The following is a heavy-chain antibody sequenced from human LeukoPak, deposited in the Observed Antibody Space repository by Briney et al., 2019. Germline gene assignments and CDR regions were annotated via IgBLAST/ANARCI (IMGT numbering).Heavy chain of an antibody. CDR1: GGSISNYY. J-gene: IGHJ4*02. V-gene: IGHV4-59*12. CDR2: IYYSGST. Sequence: SETLSLTCTVSGGSISNYYWSWIRQPPGKGLEWIGYIYYSGSTNYNPSLRSRVTISVDTSKNQFSLNLSSVTAADTAVYYCARGSAAKDYWGQGTLVTVPS. CDR3: ARGSAAKDY.